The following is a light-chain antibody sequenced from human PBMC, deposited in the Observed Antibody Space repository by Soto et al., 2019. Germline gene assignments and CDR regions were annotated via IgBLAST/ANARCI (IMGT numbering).Light chain of an antibody. CDR1: SGSVSTRYY. J-gene: IGLJ2*01. Sequence: QTVVTQETSFSVSPGGTVTLTCGLSSGSVSTRYYPSWYQQTPGQAPRTLISSTNTRSSGVPDRFSGSILGNKAALTITGAYADDESDYYCVLYLGSGIWVFGGGTKPTVL. CDR2: STN. CDR3: VLYLGSGIWV. V-gene: IGLV8-61*01.